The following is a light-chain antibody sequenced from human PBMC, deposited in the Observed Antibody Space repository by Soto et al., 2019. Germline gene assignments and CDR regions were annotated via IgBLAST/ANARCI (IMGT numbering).Light chain of an antibody. CDR1: SSDVGNYNY. Sequence: QSALTQPASVSGSPGQSITISCTGSSSDVGNYNYVSWYQQHPGKVPKLMIFEVTNRPLGISNRFSGSKPGSTASLTISSLQPEDEADYYCNSYTSSSTRVFGTGTKLTVL. V-gene: IGLV2-14*01. CDR3: NSYTSSSTRV. J-gene: IGLJ1*01. CDR2: EVT.